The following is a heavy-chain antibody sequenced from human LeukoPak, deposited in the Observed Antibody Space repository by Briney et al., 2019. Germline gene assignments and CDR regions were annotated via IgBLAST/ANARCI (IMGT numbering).Heavy chain of an antibody. D-gene: IGHD3-10*01. J-gene: IGHJ4*02. V-gene: IGHV3-15*01. CDR1: GFSFSNAW. CDR2: IKQSTYGGTT. Sequence: GGSLRLSCAASGFSFSNAWMNWVRQAPGKGLEWVGRIKQSTYGGTTEYAAPVKGRFTISRDDSKNTLYLQMSSLKTVDTAVYYCVYYGSESYSVFDHWGQGTLVTVSS. CDR3: VYYGSESYSVFDH.